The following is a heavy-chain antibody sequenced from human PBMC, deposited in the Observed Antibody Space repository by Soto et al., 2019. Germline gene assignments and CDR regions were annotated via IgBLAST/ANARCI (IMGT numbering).Heavy chain of an antibody. Sequence: QVQLVESGGGVVQPGRSLRLSCAASGFTFSSYAMHWVRQAPGKRLEWVAVIPYDGSNKYYADSVKGRFTISRDNSKNTLYLQMNSLRAEDTAVYYCARDYFIAVAGTGHDYWGPGTLVTVSS. D-gene: IGHD6-19*01. V-gene: IGHV3-30-3*01. J-gene: IGHJ4*02. CDR2: IPYDGSNK. CDR1: GFTFSSYA. CDR3: ARDYFIAVAGTGHDY.